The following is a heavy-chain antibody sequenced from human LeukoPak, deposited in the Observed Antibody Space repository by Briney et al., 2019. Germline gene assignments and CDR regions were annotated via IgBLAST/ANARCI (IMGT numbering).Heavy chain of an antibody. Sequence: PGGSLRLSCGVSGVTFSSYAMSWVRQAPGKGLEWVSAISGSGGSTYYADSVKGRFTISRDNSKNTLYLQMNSLRAEDTAVYYCAKADDSSGYYYLGVWGQGTLVTVSS. CDR1: GVTFSSYA. D-gene: IGHD3-22*01. V-gene: IGHV3-23*01. CDR2: ISGSGGST. CDR3: AKADDSSGYYYLGV. J-gene: IGHJ4*02.